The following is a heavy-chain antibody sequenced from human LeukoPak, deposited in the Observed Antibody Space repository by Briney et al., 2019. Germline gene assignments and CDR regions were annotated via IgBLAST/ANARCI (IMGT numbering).Heavy chain of an antibody. CDR3: ASDTVAGTF. CDR1: GYSISSGYY. CDR2: IYHSGST. V-gene: IGHV4-38-2*02. J-gene: IGHJ4*02. D-gene: IGHD6-19*01. Sequence: SETLSLTCTVSGYSISSGYYWGWIRQPPGKGLEWIGSIYHSGSTYYNPSLKSRVTISVDTSKNQFSLKLSSVTAADTAVYYCASDTVAGTFWGQGTLVTVSS.